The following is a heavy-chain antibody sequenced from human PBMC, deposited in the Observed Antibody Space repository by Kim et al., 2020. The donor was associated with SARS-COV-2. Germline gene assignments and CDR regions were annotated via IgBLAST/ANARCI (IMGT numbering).Heavy chain of an antibody. CDR1: GFTFSSSA. V-gene: IGHV3-23*01. Sequence: GGSLRLSCAASGFTFSSSAMSWVRQAPGKGLEWVSAISGSGGSTYYADSVKGRFTISRDNSKNTLYLQMNSLRDEDTAVYYCAKDVSRGGYDARGWFDPWGQGTLVTVSS. CDR3: AKDVSRGGYDARGWFDP. CDR2: ISGSGGST. J-gene: IGHJ5*02. D-gene: IGHD5-12*01.